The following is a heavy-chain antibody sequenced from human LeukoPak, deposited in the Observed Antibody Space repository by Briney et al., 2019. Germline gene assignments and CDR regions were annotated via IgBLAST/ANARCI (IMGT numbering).Heavy chain of an antibody. D-gene: IGHD3-10*01. CDR3: ARGGSYYF. V-gene: IGHV4-30-2*03. CDR2: IYYSGST. Sequence: SETLSLTCAVSGGSISSGGYSWSWIRQPPGKGLEWIGYIYYSGSTYYNPSLKSRVTISIDTSKNQFSLKLSSVTAADTAVYYCARGGSYYFWGQGTLVTVSS. J-gene: IGHJ4*02. CDR1: GGSISSGGYS.